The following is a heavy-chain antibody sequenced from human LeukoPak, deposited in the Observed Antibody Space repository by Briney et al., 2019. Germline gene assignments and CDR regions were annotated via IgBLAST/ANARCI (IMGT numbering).Heavy chain of an antibody. CDR3: ARDGEDIVVVPAVHYYYYMDV. D-gene: IGHD2-2*01. V-gene: IGHV3-30-3*01. CDR2: ISYDGSNK. J-gene: IGHJ6*03. CDR1: GFTFSSYA. Sequence: PGRSLRLSCAASGFTFSSYAMHWVRQAPGKGLEWVAVISYDGSNKYYADSVKGRFTISRDNSKNTLYLQMNSLRAEDTAVYYCARDGEDIVVVPAVHYYYYMDVWGKGTTVTVSS.